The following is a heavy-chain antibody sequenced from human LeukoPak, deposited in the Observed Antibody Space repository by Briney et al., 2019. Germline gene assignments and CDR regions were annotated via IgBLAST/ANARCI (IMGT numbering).Heavy chain of an antibody. Sequence: GGSLRLSCAASGFTFSDFYMSWIRQAPGKGLEWVSYISSSGSTTYYADSVKGRVTISRDNAKNSVDLQLNRLRAEDTAVYYCARHPTTVTTYPDYWGQGTLVTVSS. V-gene: IGHV3-11*04. CDR3: ARHPTTVTTYPDY. D-gene: IGHD4-17*01. CDR1: GFTFSDFY. CDR2: ISSSGSTT. J-gene: IGHJ4*02.